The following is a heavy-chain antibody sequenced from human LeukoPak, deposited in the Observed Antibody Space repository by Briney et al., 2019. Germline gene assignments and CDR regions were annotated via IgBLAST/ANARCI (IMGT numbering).Heavy chain of an antibody. D-gene: IGHD1-26*01. V-gene: IGHV3-48*04. CDR3: ARDLGREWELLFSY. CDR2: ISSSSSTI. Sequence: PGGSLRLSCAASGFTFSSYSMNWDRQAPGKGLGWVSYISSSSSTIYYAVSVKGRFTISRDNAKNSLYLQMSSLRAEDTAVYYCARDLGREWELLFSYWGQGTLVTVSS. CDR1: GFTFSSYS. J-gene: IGHJ4*02.